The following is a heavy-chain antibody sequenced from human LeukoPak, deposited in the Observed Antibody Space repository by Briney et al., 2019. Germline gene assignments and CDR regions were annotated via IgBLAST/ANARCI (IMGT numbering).Heavy chain of an antibody. J-gene: IGHJ5*02. CDR1: GFTFTAYW. CDR3: ARDNSRREGGTTFWWFDP. D-gene: IGHD1-26*01. Sequence: ASVKVSCKASGFTFTAYWMHWVRQAPGQGLEWMGVINPTADNRVYAQKFQGRVTMTRDTSTSTAYMELSSLRSEDTAMYFCARDNSRREGGTTFWWFDPWGQGTLVTVSS. CDR2: INPTADNR. V-gene: IGHV1-46*01.